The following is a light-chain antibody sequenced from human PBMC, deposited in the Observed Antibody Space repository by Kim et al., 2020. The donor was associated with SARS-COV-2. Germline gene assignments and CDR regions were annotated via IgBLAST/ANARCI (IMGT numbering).Light chain of an antibody. J-gene: IGLJ2*01. CDR3: ETRHSQTRV. V-gene: IGLV4-60*03. Sequence: QSVLTQSSSASASLGPSVTITCTLSSGHSSYIIACHQQHPGKAARFLMKLEGSGRYTKGSGVPARFSGSSSGADRYLTISNLQAEDEADCYCETRHSQTRVFGGGTKLTVL. CDR2: LEGSGRY. CDR1: SGHSSYI.